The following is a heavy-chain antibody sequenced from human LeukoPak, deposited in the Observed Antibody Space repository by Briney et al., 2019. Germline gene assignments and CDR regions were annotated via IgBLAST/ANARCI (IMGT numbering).Heavy chain of an antibody. CDR3: ARGYWNFDY. J-gene: IGHJ4*02. D-gene: IGHD2-21*01. CDR1: GFTFRSYD. CDR2: INQDGSER. V-gene: IGHV3-7*04. Sequence: GGSLRLSCAASGFTFRSYDMNWVRQAPGKGLEWVGNINQDGSERNYVDSVKGRFTISRDNAKNSLFLQMNSLRVEDTAVYYCARGYWNFDYWGQGTLVTVSS.